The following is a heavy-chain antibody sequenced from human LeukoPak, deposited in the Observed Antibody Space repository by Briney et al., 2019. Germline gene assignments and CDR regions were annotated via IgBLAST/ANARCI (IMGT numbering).Heavy chain of an antibody. CDR1: GFTFSSYG. D-gene: IGHD2-2*02. J-gene: IGHJ4*02. CDR3: AREPSKGYCSSTSCYTFYY. Sequence: GRSQRLSCAASGFTFSSYGMHWVRQAPGKGLEWVAVIWYDGSNKYYADSVKGRFTISRDNSKNTLYLQMNSLRAEDTAVYYCAREPSKGYCSSTSCYTFYYWGQGTLVTVSS. CDR2: IWYDGSNK. V-gene: IGHV3-33*01.